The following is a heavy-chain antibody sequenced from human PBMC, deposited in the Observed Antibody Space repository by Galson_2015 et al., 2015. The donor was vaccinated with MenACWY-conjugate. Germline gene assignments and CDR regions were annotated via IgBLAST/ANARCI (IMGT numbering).Heavy chain of an antibody. Sequence: ETLSLTCTVSGGSFTNDNYYWGWIRQPPGQGLEWIGSVFHSGDTYYNPSLKSRVTMSVDTPKNQFSLKLGSVTAADTAVYYCARGHYDYVWGSFRHLGYWGQGTLVTVSS. CDR1: GGSFTNDNYY. V-gene: IGHV4-39*07. D-gene: IGHD3-16*02. CDR2: VFHSGDT. J-gene: IGHJ4*02. CDR3: ARGHYDYVWGSFRHLGY.